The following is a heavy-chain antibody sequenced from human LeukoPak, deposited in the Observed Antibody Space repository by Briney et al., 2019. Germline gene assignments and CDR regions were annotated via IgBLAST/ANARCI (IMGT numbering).Heavy chain of an antibody. D-gene: IGHD2-15*01. CDR1: GFTFSSYG. J-gene: IGHJ4*02. CDR2: IRYDGSNK. Sequence: PGGSLRLSCAASGFTFSSYGMHWVRQAPGKGLEWVAFIRYDGSNKYYADSVKGRFTISRDNSKNTLYLQMNSLRAEDTAVYYCARAESQDTSATDPCFDCWGLGTLVTVSS. CDR3: ARAESQDTSATDPCFDC. V-gene: IGHV3-30*02.